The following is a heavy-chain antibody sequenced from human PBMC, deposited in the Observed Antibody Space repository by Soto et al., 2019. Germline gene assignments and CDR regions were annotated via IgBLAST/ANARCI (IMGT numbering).Heavy chain of an antibody. V-gene: IGHV3-21*01. D-gene: IGHD6-13*01. CDR2: ISSSSSYI. CDR3: ARDRIAAALDY. Sequence: GGALRLSCAASGFPFNSYNMNWVRQAPGEGVEGVSSISSSSSYIYYADSVKGRFTISRDNAKNSLYLQMNSLRAEDTAVYYCARDRIAAALDYWGQGTLVTVSS. CDR1: GFPFNSYN. J-gene: IGHJ4*02.